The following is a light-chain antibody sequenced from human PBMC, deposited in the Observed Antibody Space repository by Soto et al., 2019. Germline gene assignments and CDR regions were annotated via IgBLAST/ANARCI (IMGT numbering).Light chain of an antibody. CDR1: QSLTSSY. Sequence: EIVLTQSPGTLSLSPGERASLSSRASQSLTSSYLAWYQQKPGQAPRLLIYGASSRATGIPDRFSGSGSGTDFTLTISRLEPEDFAVYYCHQCYSSRTFGQGTKVDIK. J-gene: IGKJ1*01. CDR3: HQCYSSRT. V-gene: IGKV3-20*01. CDR2: GAS.